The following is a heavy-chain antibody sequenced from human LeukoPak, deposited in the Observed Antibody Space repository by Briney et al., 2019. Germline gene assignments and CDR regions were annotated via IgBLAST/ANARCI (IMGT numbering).Heavy chain of an antibody. D-gene: IGHD6-13*01. J-gene: IGHJ6*03. Sequence: SQTLSLTCTVSGGSISSGGYYWSWIRQPPGKGLEWIGYIYHSGSTYYNPSLKSRVTISVDRSKNQFSLKLSSVTAADTAVYYCARAQLVLEPYYYYYMDVWGKGTTVTVSS. CDR3: ARAQLVLEPYYYYYMDV. CDR1: GGSISSGGYY. V-gene: IGHV4-30-2*01. CDR2: IYHSGST.